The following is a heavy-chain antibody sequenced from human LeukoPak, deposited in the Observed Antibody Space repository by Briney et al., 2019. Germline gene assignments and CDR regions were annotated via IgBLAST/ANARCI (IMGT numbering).Heavy chain of an antibody. CDR2: IYYSGST. Sequence: PSETLSLTCTVSGGSISSSSYYWGWIRQPPGKGLEWIGSIYYSGSTYYNPSLESRVTISVDTSKNQFSLKLSSVTAADTAVYYCARERIAVAGTGIDYWGQGTLVTVSS. CDR1: GGSISSSSYY. J-gene: IGHJ4*02. V-gene: IGHV4-39*07. CDR3: ARERIAVAGTGIDY. D-gene: IGHD6-19*01.